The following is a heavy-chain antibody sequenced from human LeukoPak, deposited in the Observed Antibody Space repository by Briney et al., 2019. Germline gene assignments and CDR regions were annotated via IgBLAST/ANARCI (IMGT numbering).Heavy chain of an antibody. CDR3: ARRGLVPAFDI. J-gene: IGHJ3*02. CDR2: INSGGNIT. D-gene: IGHD3-10*02. CDR1: GFIFSSYW. V-gene: IGHV3-74*01. Sequence: GGSLRLSCTASGFIFSSYWMHWVRQAPGKGLVWLSRINSGGNITTYADSVRGRFTISRDNAKNTLYLQMSNLRVDDTAVYFCARRGLVPAFDIWGQGTVVSVTS.